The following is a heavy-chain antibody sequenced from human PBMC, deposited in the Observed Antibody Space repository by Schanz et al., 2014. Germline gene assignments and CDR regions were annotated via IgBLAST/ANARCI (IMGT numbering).Heavy chain of an antibody. D-gene: IGHD6-6*01. Sequence: VQLVESGGGLVQPGGSLRLSCAVSGFSVSNTYMHWVRQAPGKGLEWVAHISFDGGKTYYADSVKGRFTISRDNTKNTLFLQMNNLRPEDTAMYFCARVGRDYISSSVLDSLHYWGQGSLVTVS. V-gene: IGHV3-30*03. CDR2: ISFDGGKT. J-gene: IGHJ4*02. CDR1: GFSVSNTY. CDR3: ARVGRDYISSSVLDSLHY.